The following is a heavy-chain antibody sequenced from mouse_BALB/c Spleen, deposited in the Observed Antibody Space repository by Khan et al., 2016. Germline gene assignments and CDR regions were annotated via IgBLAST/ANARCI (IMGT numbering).Heavy chain of an antibody. CDR2: INPSTGYT. D-gene: IGHD3-1*01. Sequence: QIQLVQSGAELAKPGASVKMSCKASGYTFTSYWMHWVKQRPGQGLEWIGYINPSTGYTEYNQKFKDKATLTADKSSSTAYMQLSSLTSEDSAVYYCASSGYAYWGQGTLVTVSA. CDR1: GYTFTSYW. CDR3: ASSGYAY. J-gene: IGHJ3*01. V-gene: IGHV1-7*01.